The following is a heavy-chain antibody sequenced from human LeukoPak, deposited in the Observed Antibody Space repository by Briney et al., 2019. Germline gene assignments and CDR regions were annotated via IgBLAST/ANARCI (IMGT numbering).Heavy chain of an antibody. V-gene: IGHV4-59*01. CDR1: GCSITSNY. J-gene: IGHJ4*02. Sequence: SETLSLTCTVSGCSITSNYWSWIRQPPGKGLEWIGHINDSVNTIYNPSLKSRVSISKDTSKNQFSLELSSVTAADTAVYYCARGPLWQGQYFDHWGQGTPVTVSS. D-gene: IGHD3-10*01. CDR2: INDSVNT. CDR3: ARGPLWQGQYFDH.